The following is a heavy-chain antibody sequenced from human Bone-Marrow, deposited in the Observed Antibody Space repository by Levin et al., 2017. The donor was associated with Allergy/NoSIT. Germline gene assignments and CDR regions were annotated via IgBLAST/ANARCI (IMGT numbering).Heavy chain of an antibody. CDR2: ISGDADMT. V-gene: IGHV3-23*01. CDR1: GFPFHTSA. CDR3: AKGSSGWFQETDS. D-gene: IGHD6-19*01. J-gene: IGHJ4*02. Sequence: GGSLRLSCTASGFPFHTSAMTWVRQAPGQGLGWVSSISGDADMTSYADSVKGRFTVSRDNSKNMLFLQMDNLRVEDTAVFYCAKGSSGWFQETDSWGQGPLVTVSS.